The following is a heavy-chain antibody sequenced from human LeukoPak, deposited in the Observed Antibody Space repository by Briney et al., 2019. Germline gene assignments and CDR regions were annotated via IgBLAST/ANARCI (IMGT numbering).Heavy chain of an antibody. Sequence: GGSLRLSCAASGFTFSSNYMSWVRQAPGKGLEWVSVIYSGGSTYYTDSVKGRFTISRDNSKNTLYLQMNSLRAEDTAVYYCARPYFPSGWFDPWGQGTPVIVSS. D-gene: IGHD3-9*01. CDR3: ARPYFPSGWFDP. J-gene: IGHJ5*02. CDR2: IYSGGST. CDR1: GFTFSSNY. V-gene: IGHV3-53*01.